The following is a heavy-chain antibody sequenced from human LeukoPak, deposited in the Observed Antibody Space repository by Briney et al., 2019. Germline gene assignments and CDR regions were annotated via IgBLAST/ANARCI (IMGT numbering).Heavy chain of an antibody. J-gene: IGHJ4*02. CDR3: ARAESGTESYFDY. Sequence: PGGSLRLSCAASGFTFSDYYVSWIRQAPGKGLEGVSYISSSGSTIYYADSEKGRFTISRDNAKNSLYLQMNSLRAEDTAVYYCARAESGTESYFDYWGQEPLVTVSS. CDR2: ISSSGSTI. CDR1: GFTFSDYY. D-gene: IGHD3-10*01. V-gene: IGHV3-11*04.